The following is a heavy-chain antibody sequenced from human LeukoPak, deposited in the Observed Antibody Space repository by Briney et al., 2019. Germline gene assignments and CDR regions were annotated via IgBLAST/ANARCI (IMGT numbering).Heavy chain of an antibody. CDR2: LNIDGITT. D-gene: IGHD3-3*01. CDR3: ARGSGYSVLDY. V-gene: IGHV3-74*01. Sequence: SGGSLRLSCAASGFSFSNYWMHWVRQAPGKGLVWVSRLNIDGITTIYADSVKGRFTISRDNAKNTLYLQMNSLTGEDTAVYYCARGSGYSVLDYWGQGTLVTVSS. CDR1: GFSFSNYW. J-gene: IGHJ4*02.